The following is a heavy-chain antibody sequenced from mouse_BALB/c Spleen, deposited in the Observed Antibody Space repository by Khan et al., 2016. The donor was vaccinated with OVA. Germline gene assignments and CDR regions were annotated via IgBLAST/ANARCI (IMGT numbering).Heavy chain of an antibody. Sequence: EVELVESGGGLVQPGGSRKLSCAASGFTFSSYGMHWVRQAPEKGLEWVAYISGDSNTIYYADTVKGRFTISRDNPKNTLFLRITSLMSEDTAMYYCATSYFYGYYFDYWGPGTTLTVSA. CDR3: ATSYFYGYYFDY. J-gene: IGHJ2*01. CDR1: GFTFSSYG. D-gene: IGHD1-1*01. V-gene: IGHV5-17*02. CDR2: ISGDSNTI.